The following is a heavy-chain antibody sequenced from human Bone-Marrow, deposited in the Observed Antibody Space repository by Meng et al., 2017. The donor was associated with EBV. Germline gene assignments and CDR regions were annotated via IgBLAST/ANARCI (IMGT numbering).Heavy chain of an antibody. D-gene: IGHD1-26*01. CDR2: IYYSGST. CDR3: ARVSVGATFFDY. J-gene: IGHJ4*02. CDR1: GGSISSSSYY. V-gene: IGHV4-39*07. Sequence: QLQESGPGLVKPSATLALTCTVSGGSISSSSYYWGWIRQPPGKGLEWIGSIYYSGSTYYNPSLKSRVTISVDTSKNQFSLKLSSVTAADTAVYYCARVSVGATFFDYWGQGTLVTVSS.